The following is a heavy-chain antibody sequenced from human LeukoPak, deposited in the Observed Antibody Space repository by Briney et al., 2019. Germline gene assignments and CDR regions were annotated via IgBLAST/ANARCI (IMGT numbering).Heavy chain of an antibody. Sequence: GGSLRLSCAASGFTFSSYGMHWVRQAPGKGLEWVAVISYDGSNKYYADSVKGRFTISRDNSKNTLYLQMNSLRAEDTAVYYCAKSRDSGSFPGYYGMDVWGQGTTVTVSS. V-gene: IGHV3-30*18. CDR1: GFTFSSYG. CDR2: ISYDGSNK. CDR3: AKSRDSGSFPGYYGMDV. J-gene: IGHJ6*02. D-gene: IGHD1-26*01.